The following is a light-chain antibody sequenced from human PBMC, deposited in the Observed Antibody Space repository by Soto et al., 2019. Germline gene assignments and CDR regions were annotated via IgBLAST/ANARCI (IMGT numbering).Light chain of an antibody. V-gene: IGKV4-1*01. CDR3: QQYYSSPFT. J-gene: IGKJ3*01. CDR2: WAS. Sequence: IVMTQSPDSLSVSLGARATISCKSSQRVLYASNYKNYLAWYQQKPGQPPKLLIYWASTRESGVPDRFSGSGSGTEFTLTISSLQAEDVAVYYCQQYYSSPFTFGPGTKVEI. CDR1: QRVLYASNYKNY.